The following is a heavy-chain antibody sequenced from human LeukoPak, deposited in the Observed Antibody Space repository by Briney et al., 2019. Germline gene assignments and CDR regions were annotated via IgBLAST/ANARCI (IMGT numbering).Heavy chain of an antibody. CDR1: GFTVSSNY. V-gene: IGHV3-66*01. CDR2: IYSGGST. J-gene: IGHJ4*02. CDR3: ARGDSYPYYFDC. D-gene: IGHD2-15*01. Sequence: GGSLRLSCAASGFTVSSNYMSWVRQAPGKGLEWVSVIYSGGSTYYADSVKGRFTISRDNSKNTLYLQMNSLRAEDTAVYYCARGDSYPYYFDCWGQGTLVTVSS.